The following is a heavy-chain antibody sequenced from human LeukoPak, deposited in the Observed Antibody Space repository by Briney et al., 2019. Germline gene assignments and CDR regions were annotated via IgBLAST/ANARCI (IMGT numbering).Heavy chain of an antibody. CDR1: GFTFSSYG. Sequence: GGSLRLSCAASGFTFSSYGMHWVRQAPGKGLEWVAFIRYDGSNKYYADSVKGRFTISRDNSKNTLYLQMNSLRAEDTAVYYCARDGSGSSTTTPSYYFDYWGQGTLVTVSS. J-gene: IGHJ4*02. D-gene: IGHD3-10*01. CDR3: ARDGSGSSTTTPSYYFDY. CDR2: IRYDGSNK. V-gene: IGHV3-30*02.